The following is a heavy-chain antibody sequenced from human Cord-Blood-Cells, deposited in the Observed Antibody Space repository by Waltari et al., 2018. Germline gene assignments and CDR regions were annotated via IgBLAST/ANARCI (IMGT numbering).Heavy chain of an antibody. CDR3: ARREYSSSYFDY. V-gene: IGHV3-23*04. J-gene: IGHJ4*02. Sequence: EVQLVESGGGLVQPGGSLRLSCAASGFTFSSYAMRWVRQAPGKGLEWVSAISGSGGSTYYAYSVKCRFTISRDNSKNTLYLQMNSLRAEDTAVYYCARREYSSSYFDYWGQGTLVTVSS. CDR2: ISGSGGST. D-gene: IGHD6-6*01. CDR1: GFTFSSYA.